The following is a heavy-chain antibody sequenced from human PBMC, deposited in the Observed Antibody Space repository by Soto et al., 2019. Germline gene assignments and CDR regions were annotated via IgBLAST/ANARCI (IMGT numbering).Heavy chain of an antibody. Sequence: EVQLLESGGGLVQPGGSLRLSCAASGFSFNKYAMTWVRQAPGKGLEWVAAISGSGGRTHYADSVKGRFTISRDNSKNILHLQRNSLRVEDTAVFYCARTMTIFGAGLDWGQGTLVSVSS. CDR3: ARTMTIFGAGLD. CDR1: GFSFNKYA. J-gene: IGHJ4*02. D-gene: IGHD3-3*01. CDR2: ISGSGGRT. V-gene: IGHV3-23*01.